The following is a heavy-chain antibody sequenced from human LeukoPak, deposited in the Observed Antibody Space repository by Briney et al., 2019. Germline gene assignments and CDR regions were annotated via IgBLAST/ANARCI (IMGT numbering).Heavy chain of an antibody. V-gene: IGHV3-23*01. Sequence: PGGSLRLSCAASGFTFSNYAMSWARQAPGKGLEWVSAISGSGGSTYYADSVKGRFTISRDNSKNTLYLQMNSLRAEDTAVYYCTKGTIWLPFDYCGQGTLVTVSS. CDR1: GFTFSNYA. J-gene: IGHJ4*02. CDR3: TKGTIWLPFDY. D-gene: IGHD5-18*01. CDR2: ISGSGGST.